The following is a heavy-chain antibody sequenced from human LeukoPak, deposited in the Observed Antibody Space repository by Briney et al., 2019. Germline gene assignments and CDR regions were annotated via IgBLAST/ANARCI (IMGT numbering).Heavy chain of an antibody. CDR2: ISSSSSYI. J-gene: IGHJ4*02. D-gene: IGHD1-26*01. V-gene: IGHV3-21*01. Sequence: TGGSLRLPCAASGFTFSSYSMNWVRQAPGKGLEWVSSISSSSSYIYYADSVKGRFTISRDNAKNSLYLQMNSLRAEDTAVYYCARDRSGSYVLEYYFDYWGQGTLVTVSS. CDR1: GFTFSSYS. CDR3: ARDRSGSYVLEYYFDY.